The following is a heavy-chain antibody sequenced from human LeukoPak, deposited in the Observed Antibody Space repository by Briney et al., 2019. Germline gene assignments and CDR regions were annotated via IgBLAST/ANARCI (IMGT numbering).Heavy chain of an antibody. Sequence: GLSLKISCQGSRYSFTSYWIGWVGQMPGKGLGWMGIIYFVDSDIRYSTAFQGQVTISADKSISTAILQWSSLKALDTAMYYCARHRRPMITLGRPDSYYLDVWGKGTTVTVS. CDR1: RYSFTSYW. CDR2: IYFVDSDI. V-gene: IGHV5-51*01. CDR3: ARHRRPMITLGRPDSYYLDV. J-gene: IGHJ6*03. D-gene: IGHD3-16*01.